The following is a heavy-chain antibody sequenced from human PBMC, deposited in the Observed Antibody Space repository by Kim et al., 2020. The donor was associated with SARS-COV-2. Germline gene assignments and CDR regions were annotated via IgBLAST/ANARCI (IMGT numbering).Heavy chain of an antibody. CDR1: GHTFTGSY. Sequence: ASVKVSCEASGHTFTGSYIHWMRQVPGQGLAWMGRVNTNSGGTNYPQKFQGRVTMTRDTSTRTAYMELSRLTSDDAGVYYCARSDITLAGRWFLDVWGRG. CDR3: ARSDITLAGRWFLDV. CDR2: VNTNSGGT. V-gene: IGHV1-2*05. D-gene: IGHD6-19*01. J-gene: IGHJ2*01.